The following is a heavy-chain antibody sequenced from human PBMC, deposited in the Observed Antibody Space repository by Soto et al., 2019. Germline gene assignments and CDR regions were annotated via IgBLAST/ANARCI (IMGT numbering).Heavy chain of an antibody. CDR2: TYFRSKWYN. Sequence: SQTLSLTCAISGDSVSSNTASWNWIRQSPSRGLEWLGRTYFRSKWYNDYAVSVKSRIIINPDTSNNQFSLQLNSVTPEDTAVYFCAKGDDLGPKTGYAFDPWGQGIMVTVSS. D-gene: IGHD5-12*01. CDR3: AKGDDLGPKTGYAFDP. CDR1: GDSVSSNTAS. J-gene: IGHJ5*02. V-gene: IGHV6-1*01.